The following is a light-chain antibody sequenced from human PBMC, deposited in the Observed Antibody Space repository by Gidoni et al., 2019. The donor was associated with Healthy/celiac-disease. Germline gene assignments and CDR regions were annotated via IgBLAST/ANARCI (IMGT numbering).Light chain of an antibody. Sequence: EIVFTQSPATLSLSPGERATLSCRASQSVSSYLAWYQQKPGQAPRLLIYDASNRAAGIPAMFSGSGSGTDFTLTISSLEPEDFAVYCCQQRSNWLTFGGXTKVEIK. CDR2: DAS. CDR1: QSVSSY. V-gene: IGKV3-11*01. CDR3: QQRSNWLT. J-gene: IGKJ4*01.